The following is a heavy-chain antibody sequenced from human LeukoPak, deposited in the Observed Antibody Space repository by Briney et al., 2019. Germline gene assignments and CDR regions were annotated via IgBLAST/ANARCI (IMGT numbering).Heavy chain of an antibody. CDR3: ALGYCSSTSCFGFDY. V-gene: IGHV3-23*01. Sequence: PGGSLRLSCAASGFTFSSYAMSWVRQAPGKWLEWVSAISGSGGSTYYADSVKGRFTISRDNSKNTLYLQMNSLRAEDTAVYYCALGYCSSTSCFGFDYWGQGTLVTVSS. CDR1: GFTFSSYA. D-gene: IGHD2-2*01. CDR2: ISGSGGST. J-gene: IGHJ4*02.